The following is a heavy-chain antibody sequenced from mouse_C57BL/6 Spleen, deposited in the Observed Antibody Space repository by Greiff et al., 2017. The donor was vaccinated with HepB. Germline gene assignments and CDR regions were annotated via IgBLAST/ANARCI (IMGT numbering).Heavy chain of an antibody. D-gene: IGHD4-1*01. CDR3: ARDGTGTLGFAY. CDR1: GYTFTSYW. V-gene: IGHV1-64*01. Sequence: VQLQQPGAELVKPGASVKLSCKASGYTFTSYWMHWVKQRPGQGLEWIGMIHPNSGSTNYNEKFKSKATLTVDKSSSTAYMQLSSLTSEDSAVYYCARDGTGTLGFAYWGQGTLVTVSA. CDR2: IHPNSGST. J-gene: IGHJ3*01.